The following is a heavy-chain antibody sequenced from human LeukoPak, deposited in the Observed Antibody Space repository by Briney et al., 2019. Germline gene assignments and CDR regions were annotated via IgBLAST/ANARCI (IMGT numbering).Heavy chain of an antibody. J-gene: IGHJ4*02. CDR1: GYTFTSYT. Sequence: ASVKVSCKASGYTFTSYTMHWVRQAPGQRLEWMGWINAGNGNTKYSQKFQGRVTITRDTSASTAYMELSSLRSEDTAVYYCARDLSTVTTTLYDYWGQGTLVTVSS. CDR3: ARDLSTVTTTLYDY. D-gene: IGHD4-17*01. CDR2: INAGNGNT. V-gene: IGHV1-3*01.